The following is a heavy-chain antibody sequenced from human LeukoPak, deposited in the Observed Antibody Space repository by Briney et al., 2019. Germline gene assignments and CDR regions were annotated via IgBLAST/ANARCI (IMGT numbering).Heavy chain of an antibody. D-gene: IGHD2-2*01. Sequence: SETLSLTCAVSGGSISSSNWWSWVRQPPGKGLEWIGEIYHSGSTNHNPSLKSRVTISVDKSKNQFSLKLSSVTAADTAVYYCASTLVVPGEYYFDYWGQGTLVTVSS. V-gene: IGHV4-4*02. CDR2: IYHSGST. J-gene: IGHJ4*02. CDR3: ASTLVVPGEYYFDY. CDR1: GGSISSSNW.